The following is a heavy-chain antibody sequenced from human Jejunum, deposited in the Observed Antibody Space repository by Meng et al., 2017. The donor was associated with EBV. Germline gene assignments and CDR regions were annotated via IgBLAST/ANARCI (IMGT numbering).Heavy chain of an antibody. D-gene: IGHD1-1*01. CDR3: TRESTTGCVDY. V-gene: IGHV6-1*01. J-gene: IGHJ4*02. Sequence: QVKLQQSGPLLVTPSQTRSLSCAISGNSVFSNSAAWNWIRQYQSRGLEWLGRTFYRSMWYNHYAPSVESRKIINADTSKNQFYLQLNSVTPEDTAVYYCTRESTTGCVDYWGQGTLVTVSS. CDR1: GNSVFSNSAA. CDR2: TFYRSMWYN.